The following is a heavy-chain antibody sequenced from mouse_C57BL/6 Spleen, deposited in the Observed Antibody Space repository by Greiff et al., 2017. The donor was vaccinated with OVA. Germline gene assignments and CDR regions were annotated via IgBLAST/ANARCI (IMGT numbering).Heavy chain of an antibody. J-gene: IGHJ3*01. D-gene: IGHD2-2*01. CDR1: GFNIKDDY. CDR2: IDPENGDT. V-gene: IGHV14-4*01. Sequence: EVQLQQSGAELVRPGASVKLSCTASGFNIKDDYMHWVKQRPEQGLEWIGWIDPENGDTEYASKFQGKATITADTSSNTAYLQLSSLTSEDTAVYYCTTTGDGYDAFAYWGQGTLVTVSA. CDR3: TTTGDGYDAFAY.